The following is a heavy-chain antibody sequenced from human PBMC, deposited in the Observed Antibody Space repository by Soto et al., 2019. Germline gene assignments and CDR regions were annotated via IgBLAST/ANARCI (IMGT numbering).Heavy chain of an antibody. CDR3: ARGRRGGSSWSIYYGMDV. V-gene: IGHV4-34*01. D-gene: IGHD6-13*01. CDR1: GGSFSGYY. J-gene: IGHJ6*02. CDR2: INHSGST. Sequence: SETLSLTCAVYGGSFSGYYWSWIRQPPGKGLEWIGEINHSGSTNYNPSLKSRVTISVDTSKNQFSLKLSSVTAADTAVYYCARGRRGGSSWSIYYGMDVWGQGTTVTVSS.